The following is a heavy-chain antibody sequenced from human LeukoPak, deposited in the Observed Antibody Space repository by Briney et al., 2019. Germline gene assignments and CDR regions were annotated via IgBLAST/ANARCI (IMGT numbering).Heavy chain of an antibody. J-gene: IGHJ4*02. CDR1: GFTFSSYG. D-gene: IGHD1-26*01. CDR2: IRYDGSNK. V-gene: IGHV3-30*02. Sequence: PGGPLRLSCAASGFTFSSYGMHWVRQAPGEGLEWVAFIRYDGSNKYYADSVKGRFTISRDNSKNTLYLQMNSLRAEDTAVYYCAKGRIVGATLPYFDYWGQGTLVTVSS. CDR3: AKGRIVGATLPYFDY.